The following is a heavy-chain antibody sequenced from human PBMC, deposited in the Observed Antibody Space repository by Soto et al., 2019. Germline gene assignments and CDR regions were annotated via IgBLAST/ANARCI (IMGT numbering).Heavy chain of an antibody. Sequence: GGSLRLSCAASGFTFSDYYMNWIRQAPGKGLEWVSYISSGAITIYYADSVKGRVTISRDNAKNSLYLQMNSLRAEDTAVYYCAGQYSSSSVEFWGQGTLVTVSS. D-gene: IGHD6-6*01. CDR2: ISSGAITI. J-gene: IGHJ4*02. CDR1: GFTFSDYY. V-gene: IGHV3-11*01. CDR3: AGQYSSSSVEF.